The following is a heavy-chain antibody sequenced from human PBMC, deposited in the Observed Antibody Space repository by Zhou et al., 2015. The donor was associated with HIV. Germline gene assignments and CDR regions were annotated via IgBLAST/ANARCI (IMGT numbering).Heavy chain of an antibody. CDR3: ARDRRLMYYYDSSGSRGPLDY. CDR2: IIPIFGTA. V-gene: IGHV1-69*13. J-gene: IGHJ4*02. D-gene: IGHD3-22*01. Sequence: QVQLVQSGAEVKKPGASVKVSCKASGYTFTSYAISWVRQAPGQGLEWMGGIIPIFGTANYAQKFQGRVTITADESTSTAYMELSSLRSEDTAVYYCARDRRLMYYYDSSGSRGPLDYVGPGNPGHRLL. CDR1: GYTFTSYA.